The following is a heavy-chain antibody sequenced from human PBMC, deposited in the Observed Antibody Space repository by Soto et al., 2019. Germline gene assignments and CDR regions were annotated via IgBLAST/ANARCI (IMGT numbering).Heavy chain of an antibody. V-gene: IGHV4-59*01. CDR2: ISYSGNT. Sequence: SETLSLTCTVSGGSISNFYWSWIRQPPGKGLEWIGYISYSGNTNYNPSLKSRVSISVDTSKNQLSLNLTSVTAADTAVYYCARAPMVLSRSYFDSWGQGTPVAVSS. CDR1: GGSISNFY. J-gene: IGHJ4*02. D-gene: IGHD2-8*01. CDR3: ARAPMVLSRSYFDS.